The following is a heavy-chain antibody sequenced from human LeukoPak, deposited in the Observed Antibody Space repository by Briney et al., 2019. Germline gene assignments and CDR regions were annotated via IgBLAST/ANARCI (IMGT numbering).Heavy chain of an antibody. D-gene: IGHD3-9*01. V-gene: IGHV3-53*01. CDR3: AKSQGDMGDY. CDR1: GFTVSSNY. J-gene: IGHJ4*02. CDR2: IYSDGRT. Sequence: GGSLRLSCAASGFTVSSNYLTWVRQAPGKGLEWVSLIYSDGRTFYADSVKGRFTISRDHSKNTLYLQMNSLRAEDTAIYYRAKSQGDMGDYWGQGTLVTVSS.